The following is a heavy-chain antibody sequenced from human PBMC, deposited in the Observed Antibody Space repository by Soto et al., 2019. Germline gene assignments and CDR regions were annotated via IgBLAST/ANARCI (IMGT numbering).Heavy chain of an antibody. CDR3: SCWRDPHRGGRT. Sequence: QVQLQQWGAGLLKPSETLSLTCAVDSGSFSTYYCSWTRQPPGKGLEWIGEIHPSGVTDYNPSLSNRVTTSLDLSKNQFSLKSTSVTAADTAVYFCSCWRDPHRGGRTWGQGSVVTVSS. CDR2: IHPSGVT. V-gene: IGHV4-34*02. D-gene: IGHD1-1*01. J-gene: IGHJ5*02. CDR1: SGSFSTYY.